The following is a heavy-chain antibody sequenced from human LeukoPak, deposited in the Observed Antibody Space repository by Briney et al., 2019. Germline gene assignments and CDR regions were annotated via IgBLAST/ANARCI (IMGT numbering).Heavy chain of an antibody. J-gene: IGHJ4*02. CDR1: GFTLCSFN. D-gene: IGHD6-13*01. CDR3: ARVEAAVFDY. Sequence: GGSLRLSCAPSGFTLCSFNTNCVPDAPGKGREWVSSISSSSGYIYYADSVKGQFTISRDNAKNSLYLQMNSLRAEDTAVYYCARVEAAVFDYWGQGTLVTVSS. V-gene: IGHV3-21*01. CDR2: ISSSSGYI.